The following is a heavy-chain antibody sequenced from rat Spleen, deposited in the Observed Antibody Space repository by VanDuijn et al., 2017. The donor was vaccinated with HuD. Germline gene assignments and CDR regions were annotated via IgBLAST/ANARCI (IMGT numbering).Heavy chain of an antibody. CDR2: IWGDGST. D-gene: IGHD1-2*01. CDR1: GFSLISNS. Sequence: QVQLKESGPGLVQPSQTLSLICTVSGFSLISNSVHWVRQPPGKGLEWMGGIWGDGSTDYDSALKSRLSISKDTSKSQVFLKMNNLQTEDTAMHFCARSDFSSPYYFDYWGQGVMVTVSS. CDR3: ARSDFSSPYYFDY. V-gene: IGHV2-1*01. J-gene: IGHJ2*01.